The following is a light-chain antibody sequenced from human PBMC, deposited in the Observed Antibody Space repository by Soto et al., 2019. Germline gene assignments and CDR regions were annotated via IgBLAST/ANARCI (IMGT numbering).Light chain of an antibody. Sequence: EIVLTQSPATLSLSPGERAILSCRASQSVSTYLAWYQQKPGQAPRLLIYDASIRATGIPARFSGSGSGTDFTLTISSLEPEGFAVYYCQQRINWPPLTFGGGTKVEIK. CDR1: QSVSTY. J-gene: IGKJ4*01. V-gene: IGKV3-11*01. CDR3: QQRINWPPLT. CDR2: DAS.